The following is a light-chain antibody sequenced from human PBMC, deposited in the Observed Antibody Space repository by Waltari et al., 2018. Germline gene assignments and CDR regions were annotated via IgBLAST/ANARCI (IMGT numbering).Light chain of an antibody. CDR3: MQNIQLPT. Sequence: IVMTQAPLSLSVTPGQPASMSCKSSQSLLHSDGRDRLYWYVQKPGQSPQLLIHEVSNHFSGVTDRFSGSGSGTGFTLNISRLEAEDVGIYFCMQNIQLPTFGQETKVEI. CDR2: EVS. J-gene: IGKJ1*01. CDR1: QSLLHSDGRDR. V-gene: IGKV2D-29*02.